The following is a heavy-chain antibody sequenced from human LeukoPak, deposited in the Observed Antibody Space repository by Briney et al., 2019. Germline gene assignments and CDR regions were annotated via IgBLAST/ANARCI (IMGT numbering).Heavy chain of an antibody. J-gene: IGHJ3*02. V-gene: IGHV3-72*01. CDR1: GFTFSDHY. CDR3: ASVGDYYARGFSSAAFDI. CDR2: IRNRARSYTT. Sequence: PGGSLRLSCAASGFTFSDHYMDWVRQAPGKGLQWVARIRNRARSYTTQYAPSVRDRFTSSRDDTGNSLYLQMNSLKTEDTAVYLCASVGDYYARGFSSAAFDIWGQGPMVTVSS. D-gene: IGHD3-22*01.